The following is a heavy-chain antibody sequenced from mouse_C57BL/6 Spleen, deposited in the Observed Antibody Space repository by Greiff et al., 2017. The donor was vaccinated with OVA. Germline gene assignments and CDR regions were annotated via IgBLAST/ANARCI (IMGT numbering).Heavy chain of an antibody. CDR2: IRNKANNHAT. V-gene: IGHV6-6*01. CDR3: TIPSYYGSSPFAY. Sequence: EVKLVESGGGLVQPGGSMKLSCAASGFTFSDAWMDWVRQSPEKGLEWVAEIRNKANNHATYYAESVKGRFTISRDDSKSSVYLQMNSLRAVDTGIYYCTIPSYYGSSPFAYWGQGTLVTVSA. D-gene: IGHD1-1*01. J-gene: IGHJ3*01. CDR1: GFTFSDAW.